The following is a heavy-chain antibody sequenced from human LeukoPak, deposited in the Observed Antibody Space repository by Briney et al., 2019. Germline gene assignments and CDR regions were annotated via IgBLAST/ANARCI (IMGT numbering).Heavy chain of an antibody. Sequence: PSETLSLTCTVSGGSISSSSYYWGWIRQSPGKGLEWIGGLHYSRSAYYNPSLKSQVTISVDTSKKHFSLNLTSVTAADTAVYFCARGGAMLDGVIYYFDNWGQGTLVTVST. CDR3: ARGGAMLDGVIYYFDN. V-gene: IGHV4-39*07. J-gene: IGHJ4*02. D-gene: IGHD3-10*01. CDR2: LHYSRSA. CDR1: GGSISSSSYY.